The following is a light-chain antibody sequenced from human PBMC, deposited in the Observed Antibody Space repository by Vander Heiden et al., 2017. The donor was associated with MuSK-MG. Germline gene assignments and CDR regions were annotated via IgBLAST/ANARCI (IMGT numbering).Light chain of an antibody. CDR3: QQRDSTPLT. CDR2: AAS. CDR1: QSISSY. V-gene: IGKV1-39*01. Sequence: DIQMTQSPSSLSASVGDRVTITCRASQSISSYLNWYQQKPGKAPKLLIYAASSLQSGVPSRFSGSGSGTDFTLTISMLHPEDFTTYYCQQRDSTPLTFGQGTRLXIK. J-gene: IGKJ5*01.